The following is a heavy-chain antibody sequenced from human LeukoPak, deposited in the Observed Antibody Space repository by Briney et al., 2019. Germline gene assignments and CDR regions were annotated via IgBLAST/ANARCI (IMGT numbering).Heavy chain of an antibody. D-gene: IGHD3-10*01. CDR2: IYSGGST. CDR3: ARDWRPRGGYYYYGMDV. V-gene: IGHV3-53*01. CDR1: GFTVSSNY. J-gene: IGHJ6*02. Sequence: GGSLRLSCAASGFTVSSNYMSWVRLAPGKGLEWVSVIYSGGSTYYADSVKGRFTISRDNSKNTLYLQVNSLRAEDTAVYYCARDWRPRGGYYYYGMDVWGQGTTVTVS.